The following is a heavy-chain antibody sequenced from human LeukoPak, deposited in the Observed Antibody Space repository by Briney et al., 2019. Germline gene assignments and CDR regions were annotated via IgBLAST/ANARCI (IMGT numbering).Heavy chain of an antibody. Sequence: GGSLRLSCAASGFTFSSYWMSWVRQAPGKGLEWVANIKQDGNEKFYVDSVKGRFTISRDNARNSLFLQVNSLRAEDTAVYYCARDNRGRPLDYWGQGTLVTVSS. CDR2: IKQDGNEK. CDR1: GFTFSSYW. V-gene: IGHV3-7*01. CDR3: ARDNRGRPLDY. J-gene: IGHJ4*02. D-gene: IGHD2/OR15-2a*01.